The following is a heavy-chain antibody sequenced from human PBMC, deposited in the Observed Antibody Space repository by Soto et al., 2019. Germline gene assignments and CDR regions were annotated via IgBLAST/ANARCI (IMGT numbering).Heavy chain of an antibody. CDR1: GFTFSTYP. Sequence: PGGSLRLSCAASGFTFSTYPMSWVRQAPGMGLEWVSLIGGSGGSTYYADSVKGRFTISRDNSKNTLYMQMNSLRAEDTAVYYCAKRDAVAGANDYWGQGTLVTV. CDR3: AKRDAVAGANDY. D-gene: IGHD6-19*01. J-gene: IGHJ4*02. CDR2: IGGSGGST. V-gene: IGHV3-23*01.